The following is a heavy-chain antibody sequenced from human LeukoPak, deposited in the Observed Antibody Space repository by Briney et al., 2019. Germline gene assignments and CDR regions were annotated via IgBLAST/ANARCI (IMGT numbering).Heavy chain of an antibody. J-gene: IGHJ4*02. D-gene: IGHD6-25*01. Sequence: GPLRLSCAASGFRFTSYGIHWLRKAPGKGPEWVAVMWYDGSQQYYADSVRGRFTMSRDTSKSTLYLQMNSLRAEDTAVYYCARDGGSGIDYWGQGTLVTVSS. CDR1: GFRFTSYG. CDR2: MWYDGSQQ. V-gene: IGHV3-33*01. CDR3: ARDGGSGIDY.